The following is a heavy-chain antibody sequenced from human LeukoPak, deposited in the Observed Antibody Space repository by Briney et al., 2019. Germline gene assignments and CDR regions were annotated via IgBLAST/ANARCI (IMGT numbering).Heavy chain of an antibody. CDR1: GGSISTNY. D-gene: IGHD2-21*01. J-gene: IGHJ4*02. CDR3: AAYGSISL. CDR2: IYTSVST. Sequence: SETLSLTCSVSGGSISTNYWTWIRQPAGKGLEWIGRIYTSVSTNYNPSLKSRVTMSLDTSKNEFSLRLSSVTAADTAVYYCAAYGSISLWGQGTLATVSS. V-gene: IGHV4-4*07.